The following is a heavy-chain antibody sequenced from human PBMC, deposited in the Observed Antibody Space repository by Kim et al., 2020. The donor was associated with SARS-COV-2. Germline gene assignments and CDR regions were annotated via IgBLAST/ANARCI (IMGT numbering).Heavy chain of an antibody. CDR3: ARDRSEGFGGAPRYYFDY. J-gene: IGHJ4*02. D-gene: IGHD3-10*01. V-gene: IGHV3-33*01. Sequence: GGSLRLSCAASGFTFSSYGMHWVRQAPGKGLEWVAVIYYDGSDKYYKDSVKGRFTISRDNSKNTLYLQMDSLRAEDTAVYYCARDRSEGFGGAPRYYFDYWGPGTLVTVSS. CDR2: IYYDGSDK. CDR1: GFTFSSYG.